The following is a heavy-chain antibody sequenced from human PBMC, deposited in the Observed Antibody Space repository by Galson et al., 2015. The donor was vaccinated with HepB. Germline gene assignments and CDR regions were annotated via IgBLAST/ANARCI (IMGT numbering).Heavy chain of an antibody. CDR1: GFTFSGST. V-gene: IGHV3-73*01. CDR2: IRSKPNSFAT. D-gene: IGHD6-13*01. Sequence: SLRLSCAASGFTFSGSTMHWVRQASGKGLEWVGRIRSKPNSFATAYAASVKGRFIISRDNSKNTLYLQMNSLRPEDMAVYYCAKTLPAYSNSWGYFDYWGQGTLVTVSS. J-gene: IGHJ4*02. CDR3: AKTLPAYSNSWGYFDY.